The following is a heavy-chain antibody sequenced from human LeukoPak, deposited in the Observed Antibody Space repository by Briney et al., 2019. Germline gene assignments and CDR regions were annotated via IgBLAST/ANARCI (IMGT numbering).Heavy chain of an antibody. CDR3: ATRRSGSHPYY. CDR2: IFYSGST. D-gene: IGHD1-26*01. Sequence: SETLSLTCTVSGASVSSSSYYWEWIRQPPGRGLEWVGSIFYSGSTSYNPSLKSRVTMSVDTSKNQFSLRLSSVTATDTAVYYCATRRSGSHPYYWGQGTLVTVSS. J-gene: IGHJ4*02. V-gene: IGHV4-39*01. CDR1: GASVSSSSYY.